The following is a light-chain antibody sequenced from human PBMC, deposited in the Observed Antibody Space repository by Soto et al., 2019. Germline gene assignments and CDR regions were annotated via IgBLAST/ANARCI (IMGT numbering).Light chain of an antibody. CDR2: DVA. CDR3: CSYTGTDIHYV. Sequence: QSVLTQPRSVSGSPGQSVTISCTGTSSNGGGHNYVSWYQQHPGKAPKLIISDVANRPSGVPDRFSDSKSGNTASLTITELQPEDEADYYCCSYTGTDIHYVFGSGTKVTVL. CDR1: SSNGGGHNY. V-gene: IGLV2-11*01. J-gene: IGLJ1*01.